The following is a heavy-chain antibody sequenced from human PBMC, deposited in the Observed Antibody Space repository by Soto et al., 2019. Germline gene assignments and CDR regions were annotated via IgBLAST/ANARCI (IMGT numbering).Heavy chain of an antibody. CDR3: ARVMIRGYPPRWFDS. Sequence: SETLSLTCAVSSDPISGSDWWSWVRQSPGKGLEWIGEIYDSGTTNYNPSLKSRVTMSVDKSKNQFSLTLNSMTAADTATYYCARVMIRGYPPRWFDSGGQGTLVTVSS. V-gene: IGHV4-4*02. CDR1: SDPISGSDW. J-gene: IGHJ5*01. CDR2: IYDSGTT. D-gene: IGHD2-15*01.